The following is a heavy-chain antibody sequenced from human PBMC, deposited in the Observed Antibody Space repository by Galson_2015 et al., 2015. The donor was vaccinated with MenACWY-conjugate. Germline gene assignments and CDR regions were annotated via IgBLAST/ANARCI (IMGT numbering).Heavy chain of an antibody. Sequence: SLRLSCAASGFPFGTYWMTWVRQAPGKGLEWVANIKYDGSEQYYGDSVRGRLIISRDNANNSPFLQMNSLRPEDTAVYYCVRPIMTFAAVRSLDYWGQGTVVTVSS. CDR3: VRPIMTFAAVRSLDY. CDR1: GFPFGTYW. V-gene: IGHV3-7*01. D-gene: IGHD3-10*01. J-gene: IGHJ4*02. CDR2: IKYDGSEQ.